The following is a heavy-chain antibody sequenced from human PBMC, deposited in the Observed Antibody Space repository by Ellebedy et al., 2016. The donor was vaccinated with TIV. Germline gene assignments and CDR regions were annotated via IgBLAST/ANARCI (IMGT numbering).Heavy chain of an antibody. V-gene: IGHV1-18*04. CDR2: ISAYNGNT. CDR1: GYSFTSYG. D-gene: IGHD3-10*01. Sequence: AASVKVSCKASGYSFTSYGISWVRQAHGQGLEWMGWISAYNGNTNYAQKLQGRVTMTTDTSTSTAYMELRSLRSDDTAVYYCARDLPYYGSGLVESGNAFDIWGQGTMVTVSS. J-gene: IGHJ3*02. CDR3: ARDLPYYGSGLVESGNAFDI.